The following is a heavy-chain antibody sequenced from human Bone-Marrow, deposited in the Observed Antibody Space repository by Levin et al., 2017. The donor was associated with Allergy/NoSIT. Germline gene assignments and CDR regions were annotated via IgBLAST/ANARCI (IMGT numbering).Heavy chain of an antibody. CDR2: IRNKVTGYTT. CDR3: ARTTGLPSA. J-gene: IGHJ5*02. D-gene: IGHD1-14*01. Sequence: PGGSLRLSCVASGFSFSAYYMDWVRQVPGKGLEWIARIRNKVTGYTTEYAASVRGRFFISRDDSKNSLYLQMNSLDIDDTAVYYCARTTGLPSAWGQGTLVTVS. V-gene: IGHV3-72*01. CDR1: GFSFSAYY.